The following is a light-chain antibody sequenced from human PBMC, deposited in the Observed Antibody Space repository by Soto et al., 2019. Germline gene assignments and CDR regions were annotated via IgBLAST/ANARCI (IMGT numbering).Light chain of an antibody. CDR2: EVT. V-gene: IGLV2-8*01. CDR1: RSDVGDYNY. Sequence: QSALTQPPSASGSPGQSVTISCTGTRSDVGDYNYVSWYQQHPGKAPKLLIYEVTKRPSGVPDRFSGSKSANTASLTVSGVQAADEADDYCSSYAGSDNFEVFGGGTKLTVL. J-gene: IGLJ2*01. CDR3: SSYAGSDNFEV.